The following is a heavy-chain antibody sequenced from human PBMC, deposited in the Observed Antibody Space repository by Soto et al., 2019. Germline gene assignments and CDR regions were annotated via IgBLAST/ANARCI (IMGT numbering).Heavy chain of an antibody. V-gene: IGHV5-51*01. J-gene: IGHJ3*02. CDR1: GYSFTSYW. Sequence: PGESLKISCKGAGYSFTSYWIGWVSQMPGKGLEWMGIIYPGDSDTRYSPSFQGQVTISADKSISTAYLQWSSLKASDTAMYYCGRHIALAGAFDIWGQGTMVTVSS. CDR2: IYPGDSDT. D-gene: IGHD6-19*01. CDR3: GRHIALAGAFDI.